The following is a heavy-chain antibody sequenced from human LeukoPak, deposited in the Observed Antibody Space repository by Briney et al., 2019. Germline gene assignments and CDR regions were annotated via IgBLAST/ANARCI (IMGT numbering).Heavy chain of an antibody. Sequence: ASVKVSCKASGYTFTGYYMHWVRQAPGQGLEWMGWINPNSGGTNYAQKFQGRVTMTRGTSISTAYMELSRLRSDDTAVYYCARDLEQQLAHAFDIWGQGTMVTVSS. J-gene: IGHJ3*02. CDR1: GYTFTGYY. CDR3: ARDLEQQLAHAFDI. V-gene: IGHV1-2*02. D-gene: IGHD6-13*01. CDR2: INPNSGGT.